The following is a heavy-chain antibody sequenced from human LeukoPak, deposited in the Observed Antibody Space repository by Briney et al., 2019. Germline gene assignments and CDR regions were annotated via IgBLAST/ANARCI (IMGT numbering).Heavy chain of an antibody. CDR2: IRTDGGTK. CDR3: ARDWAWGGFDH. V-gene: IGHV3-74*01. J-gene: IGHJ4*02. CDR1: GFSFSSYW. D-gene: IGHD3-16*01. Sequence: GGSLRLSCEGSGFSFSSYWMHWVRQAPGKGLAWVSRIRTDGGTKYYADSVKGRFTVSRDNARNTLYLQMDSLRVDDTAVYYCARDWAWGGFDHWGQGTLVTVPS.